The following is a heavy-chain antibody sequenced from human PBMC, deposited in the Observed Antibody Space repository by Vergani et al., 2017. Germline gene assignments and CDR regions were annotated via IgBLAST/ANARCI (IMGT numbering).Heavy chain of an antibody. CDR1: GGTFSSYA. V-gene: IGHV1-46*01. J-gene: IGHJ4*02. CDR2: INPSGGST. CDR3: ARDLKGQQLYY. D-gene: IGHD6-13*01. Sequence: QVQLVQSGAEVKKPGSSVKVSCKASGGTFSSYAISWVRQAPGQGLEWMGIINPSGGSTSYAQKFQGRVTMTRDTSTSTVYMELSSLRSEDTAVYYCARDLKGQQLYYWGQGTLVTVSS.